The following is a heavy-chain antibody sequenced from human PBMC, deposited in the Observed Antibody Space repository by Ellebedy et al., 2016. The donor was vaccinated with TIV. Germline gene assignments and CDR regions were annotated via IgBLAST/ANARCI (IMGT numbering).Heavy chain of an antibody. D-gene: IGHD6-13*01. CDR1: GYTFTTYY. CDR3: ARGGAAAGATPDY. J-gene: IGHJ4*02. CDR2: INPSGGST. Sequence: AASVKVSCKASGYTFTTYYMHWVRQAPGQGLEWMGIINPSGGSTSYAQKFQGRVTMTTDTSTSTAYMELRSLRSDDTAVYYCARGGAAAGATPDYWGQGTLVTVSS. V-gene: IGHV1-46*01.